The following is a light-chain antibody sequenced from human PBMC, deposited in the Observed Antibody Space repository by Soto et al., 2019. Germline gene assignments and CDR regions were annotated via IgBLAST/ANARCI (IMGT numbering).Light chain of an antibody. CDR1: SSDVGGYNY. CDR3: LSKGAGLTDI. V-gene: IGLV2-14*01. CDR2: DVT. J-gene: IGLJ1*01. Sequence: QSALTQPASVSGAPIQSITISRTGTSSDVGGYNYVSWYRQHLCIVHKLMIYDVTSRPAGVSHRFSGSKSGNTAALTMSGRQSEDEPDYYCLSKGAGLTDIFGTGTKVTVL.